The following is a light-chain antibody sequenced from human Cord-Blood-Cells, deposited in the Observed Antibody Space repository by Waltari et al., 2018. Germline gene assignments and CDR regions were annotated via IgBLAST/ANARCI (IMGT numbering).Light chain of an antibody. CDR1: NLGDKY. Sequence: SYELTQPPSVSVSPGQPASITCSGDNLGDKYACWYQQKPGQSPVLVIYQDSKRPSGLPEGFSGSNSGNTATLTISGTQAMDEADYYCQAWDSSTVVFGGGTKLTVL. CDR2: QDS. CDR3: QAWDSSTVV. J-gene: IGLJ2*01. V-gene: IGLV3-1*01.